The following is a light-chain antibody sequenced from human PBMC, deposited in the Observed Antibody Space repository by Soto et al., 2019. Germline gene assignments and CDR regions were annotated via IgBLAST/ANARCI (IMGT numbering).Light chain of an antibody. CDR2: AAS. J-gene: IGKJ1*01. Sequence: AIQMTQSPSSLSASVGDRVTITCRASQYIRTSLGWFQQKPGKAPNLLIYAASSLESGVPSRFSGSGSGTYFTLNISSLQPEDFATYYCLQDYNYPWTFGQGTKVEIK. CDR1: QYIRTS. V-gene: IGKV1-6*01. CDR3: LQDYNYPWT.